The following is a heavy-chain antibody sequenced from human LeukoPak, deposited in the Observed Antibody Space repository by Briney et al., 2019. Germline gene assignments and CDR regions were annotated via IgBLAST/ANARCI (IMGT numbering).Heavy chain of an antibody. Sequence: KTSETLSLTCAVYGGSFSGYYWSWIRQPPGKGLEWIGEINHSGSTNYNPSLKSRVTISVDTSKNQFSLKLSSVTAADTAVYYCARVIVWFGESVFDYWGQGTLVTVSS. CDR3: ARVIVWFGESVFDY. CDR1: GGSFSGYY. D-gene: IGHD3-10*01. V-gene: IGHV4-34*01. CDR2: INHSGST. J-gene: IGHJ4*02.